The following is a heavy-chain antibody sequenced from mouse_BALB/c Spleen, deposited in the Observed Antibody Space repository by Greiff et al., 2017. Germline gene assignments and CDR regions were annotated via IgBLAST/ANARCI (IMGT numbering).Heavy chain of an antibody. D-gene: IGHD4-1*02. CDR2: IRNKANGYTT. J-gene: IGHJ2*01. CDR1: GFTFTDYY. V-gene: IGHV7-3*02. Sequence: EVKLVESGGGLVQPGGSLRLSCATSGFTFTDYYMSWVRQPPGKALEWLGFIRNKANGYTTEYSASVKGRFTISRDNSQSILYLQMNTLRAEDSATYYCARDTSTGTFDDWGQGTTLTVAS. CDR3: ARDTSTGTFDD.